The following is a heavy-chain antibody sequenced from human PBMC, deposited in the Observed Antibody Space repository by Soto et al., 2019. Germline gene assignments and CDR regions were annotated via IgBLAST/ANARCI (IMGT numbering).Heavy chain of an antibody. J-gene: IGHJ6*02. CDR1: GGSFSGYY. D-gene: IGHD2-15*01. V-gene: IGHV4-34*01. CDR3: VGGRCSGGSCYSPRYYYGMDV. Sequence: QVQLQQWGAGLLKPSETLSLTCAVYGGSFSGYYWSWIRQPPGKGLEWIGEIDHSGSTTYNPSLKSRVTISVDTSKNQFSLKVNSVTAADTALYYCVGGRCSGGSCYSPRYYYGMDVWGQGTTVTVSS. CDR2: IDHSGST.